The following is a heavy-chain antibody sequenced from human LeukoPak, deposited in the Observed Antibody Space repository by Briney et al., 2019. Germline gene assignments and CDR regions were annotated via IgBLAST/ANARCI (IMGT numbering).Heavy chain of an antibody. V-gene: IGHV1-8*01. CDR1: GYTFTSYD. Sequence: ASVKVSCKASGYTFTSYDINWVRQATGQGLEWMGWMNPNSGNTGYAQKFQGRVTMARNTSISTAYMELSSLRSEDTAVYYCARVPPGIAAAGLVYYYYGMDVWGQGTTVTVSS. CDR3: ARVPPGIAAAGLVYYYYGMDV. D-gene: IGHD6-13*01. J-gene: IGHJ6*02. CDR2: MNPNSGNT.